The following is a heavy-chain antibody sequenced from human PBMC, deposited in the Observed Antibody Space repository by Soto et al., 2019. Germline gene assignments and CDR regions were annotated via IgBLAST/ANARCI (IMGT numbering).Heavy chain of an antibody. V-gene: IGHV4-59*01. D-gene: IGHD1-26*01. CDR1: GAAISGYY. CDR2: IYYSGSTT. CDR3: VRDGRERQFDY. J-gene: IGHJ4*02. Sequence: QVRLQESGPGLVKPSETLSLTCVVSGAAISGYYWSWIRQPPGKGLEWIGFIYYSGSTTNYSPSLKNRVTISVDTSKNIISLRLGSVTAADTAIYYCVRDGRERQFDYWGQGTVVTVSS.